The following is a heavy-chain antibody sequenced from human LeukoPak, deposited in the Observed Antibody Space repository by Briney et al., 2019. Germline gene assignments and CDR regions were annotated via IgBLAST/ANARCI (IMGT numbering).Heavy chain of an antibody. CDR2: IYYRGRT. D-gene: IGHD2-2*01. CDR3: ARAGYCSSTTCPDAFDI. V-gene: IGHV4-39*07. Sequence: SETLSLTCTVSGGPIPSSSHYWGWTPQPPGKGREWLGRIYYRGRTYYNASLKSRVTISVDTSKNQVSLRLSLVTAADTAVYYCARAGYCSSTTCPDAFDIWGQGTKVTVSS. J-gene: IGHJ3*02. CDR1: GGPIPSSSHY.